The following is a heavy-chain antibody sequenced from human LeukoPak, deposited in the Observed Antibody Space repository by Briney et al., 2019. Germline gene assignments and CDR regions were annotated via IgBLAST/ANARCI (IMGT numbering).Heavy chain of an antibody. J-gene: IGHJ4*02. Sequence: SETLSLTCTVSGGSISSRSYYWGWIRQPPGKGLEWIGNIYSSGSTSYNPSLESRVTISVDTSKNQFSLKLSSVTAADTAVYYCARGPDYDILTGYYTRGFDYWGQGTLVTVSS. CDR3: ARGPDYDILTGYYTRGFDY. D-gene: IGHD3-9*01. CDR2: IYSSGST. V-gene: IGHV4-39*01. CDR1: GGSISSRSYY.